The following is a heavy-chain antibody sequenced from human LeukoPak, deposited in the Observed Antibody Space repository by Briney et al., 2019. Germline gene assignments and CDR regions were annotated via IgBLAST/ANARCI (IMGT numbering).Heavy chain of an antibody. Sequence: SETLSLTCAVYGGSFSGYYWSWIRQPPGKGLEWIGEINHSGSTNYNPSLKSRVTISVDTSKNQFSLKLSSVTAADTAVYYCARAPLDYDSSGYTNWGQGTLVTVSS. V-gene: IGHV4-34*01. CDR3: ARAPLDYDSSGYTN. J-gene: IGHJ4*02. CDR2: INHSGST. D-gene: IGHD3-22*01. CDR1: GGSFSGYY.